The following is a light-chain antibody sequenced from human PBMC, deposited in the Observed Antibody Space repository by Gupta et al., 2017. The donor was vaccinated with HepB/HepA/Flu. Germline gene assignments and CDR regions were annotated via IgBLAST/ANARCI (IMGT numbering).Light chain of an antibody. V-gene: IGKV3-11*01. CDR2: DTF. J-gene: IGKJ1*01. CDR1: QSISNY. CDR3: QQRSSWSWT. Sequence: LLPQSPATLSLSPGERATLSCRASQSISNYLAWYQQKPGQAPRLLIYDTFNRATGIPVRFSGSGSATDFTLTISRLEPEDFALYYCQQRSSWSWTFGQGTKVEIK.